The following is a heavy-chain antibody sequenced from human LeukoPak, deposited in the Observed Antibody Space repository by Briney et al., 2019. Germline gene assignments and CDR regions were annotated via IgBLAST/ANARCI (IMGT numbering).Heavy chain of an antibody. D-gene: IGHD2-15*01. J-gene: IGHJ3*02. CDR1: EFSVSNSY. V-gene: IGHV3-23*01. CDR3: AKGMIYCSGGSCYLGTFDI. CDR2: ISGGGGST. Sequence: GGSLRLSCAASEFSVSNSYMSWVRQAPGKGLEWVSGISGGGGSTYYADSVKGRFTISRDNSKNTMYLQMSSLRAEDTAEYFCAKGMIYCSGGSCYLGTFDIWGQGTMVTVSS.